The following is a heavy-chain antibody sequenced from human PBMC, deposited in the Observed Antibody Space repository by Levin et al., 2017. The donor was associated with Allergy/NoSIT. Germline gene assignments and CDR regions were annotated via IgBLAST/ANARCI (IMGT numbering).Heavy chain of an antibody. D-gene: IGHD2-15*01. CDR3: ASDKVCGGGSCYTNQFDY. CDR1: GFTFSSYW. Sequence: GESLKISCAASGFTFSSYWMHWVRQAPGKGLVWVSRMNSDGSSRSYADSVKGRFTISRDNAKSTLYLQMNSLRAEDTAVYYCASDKVCGGGSCYTNQFDYWGQGTLVTVSS. V-gene: IGHV3-74*01. J-gene: IGHJ4*02. CDR2: MNSDGSSR.